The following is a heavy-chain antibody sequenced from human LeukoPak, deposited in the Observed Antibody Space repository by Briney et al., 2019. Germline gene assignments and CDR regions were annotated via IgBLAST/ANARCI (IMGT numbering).Heavy chain of an antibody. V-gene: IGHV3-21*01. J-gene: IGHJ4*02. CDR1: GFTFSSYS. CDR2: ISSSSSYI. Sequence: PGRSLRLSCAASGFTFSSYSMNWVRQAPGKGLEWVSSISSSSSYIYYADSVKGRFTISRDNAKNSLYLQMNSLRAEDTAVYYCARASTIFGVVTVWGQGTLVTVSS. CDR3: ARASTIFGVVTV. D-gene: IGHD3-3*01.